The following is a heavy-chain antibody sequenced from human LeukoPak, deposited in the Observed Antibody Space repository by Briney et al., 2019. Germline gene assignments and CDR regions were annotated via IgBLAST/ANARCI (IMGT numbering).Heavy chain of an antibody. Sequence: GGSLRLSCAASGFTFSSYAVTWVRQAPGKGLEWVGRIKSKTDGGTTDYAAPVKGRFTISRDDSKNTLYLQMNSLKTEDTAVYYCIRLWFGEFIWGQGTMVSVSS. CDR2: IKSKTDGGTT. V-gene: IGHV3-15*01. CDR1: GFTFSSYA. J-gene: IGHJ3*02. CDR3: IRLWFGEFI. D-gene: IGHD3-10*01.